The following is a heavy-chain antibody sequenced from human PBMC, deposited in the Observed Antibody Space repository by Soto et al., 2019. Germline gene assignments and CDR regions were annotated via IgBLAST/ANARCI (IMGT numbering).Heavy chain of an antibody. CDR2: VNPSNGLT. Sequence: ASVKVSCKSSGYTFTNYALHWVRQAPGHGLECMSWVNPSNGLTRYSENFPGRLSLTRDTSANTSYMEVSSLRRADPAVYCCARRLNAFDVWGQGTMVT. CDR3: ARRLNAFDV. J-gene: IGHJ3*01. CDR1: GYTFTNYA. V-gene: IGHV1-3*01.